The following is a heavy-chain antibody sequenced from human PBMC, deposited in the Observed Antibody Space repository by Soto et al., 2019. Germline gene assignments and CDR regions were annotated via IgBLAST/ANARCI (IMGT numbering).Heavy chain of an antibody. Sequence: PGESLKISCKGSGYSFTSYWIAWVRQMPGKGLEWMGIINPGDSDTRYSPSFQGQVTMSTDKSISTAYLQWSSLQASDTALYYCARYSVGSPLDYWGLGALVTVSS. CDR2: INPGDSDT. CDR3: ARYSVGSPLDY. CDR1: GYSFTSYW. D-gene: IGHD2-15*01. J-gene: IGHJ4*02. V-gene: IGHV5-51*01.